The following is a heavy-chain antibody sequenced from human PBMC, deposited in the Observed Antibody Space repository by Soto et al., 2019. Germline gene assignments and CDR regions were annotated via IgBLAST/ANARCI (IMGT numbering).Heavy chain of an antibody. CDR1: GYTFTSYG. J-gene: IGHJ5*02. V-gene: IGHV1-18*01. CDR2: ISAYNGNT. Sequence: QVQLVQSGAEVKKPGASVKVSCKASGYTFTSYGISWVRQAPGQGLEWMGWISAYNGNTNYAQKLQGRVTMTTDTSTSTAYMELRSLRSDDTAVYYCARSPPAPGLNRRDISKFDPWGQGTLVTVSS. CDR3: ARSPPAPGLNRRDISKFDP.